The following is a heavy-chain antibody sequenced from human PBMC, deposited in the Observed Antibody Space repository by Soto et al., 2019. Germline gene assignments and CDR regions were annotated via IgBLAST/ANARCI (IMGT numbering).Heavy chain of an antibody. J-gene: IGHJ6*02. V-gene: IGHV4-30-4*01. CDR3: ASSYYDCLTGYVRYGMDV. D-gene: IGHD3-9*01. CDR1: GGSISSGDYY. Sequence: PSETLSLTCTVSGGSISSGDYYWSWIRQPPGKGLEWIGYIYYSGSTNYNPSLQSRVTISVDTSRNQFSLKLSSVTAADSAVYFCASSYYDCLTGYVRYGMDVWGQGTTITSP. CDR2: IYYSGST.